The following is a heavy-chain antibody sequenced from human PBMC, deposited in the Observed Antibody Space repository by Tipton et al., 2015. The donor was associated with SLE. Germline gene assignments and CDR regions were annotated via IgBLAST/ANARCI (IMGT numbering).Heavy chain of an antibody. Sequence: TLSLTCAVYTDSFTDYYWSFIRQPPGKGLEWIGEIRLGLSTNYSPSLKSRVTISLDTSKNQFSLILNSVTAADTAVYYCARQSMAARPDFDFWGQGTLVTVSS. D-gene: IGHD6-6*01. CDR2: IRLGLST. CDR1: TDSFTDYY. J-gene: IGHJ4*02. V-gene: IGHV4-34*01. CDR3: ARQSMAARPDFDF.